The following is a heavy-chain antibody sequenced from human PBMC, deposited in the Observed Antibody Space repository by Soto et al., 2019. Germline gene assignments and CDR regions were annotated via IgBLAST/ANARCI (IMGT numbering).Heavy chain of an antibody. V-gene: IGHV4-31*03. Sequence: PSETLSLTCTVSGGSISSGGYYWSWIRQHPGKGLEWIGYIYYSGSTCYNPSLKSRVTISVDTSKNQFSLKLSSVTAADTAVYYCARERVDTAMVTFNWFDPWGQGTLVTVSS. CDR3: ARERVDTAMVTFNWFDP. CDR2: IYYSGST. D-gene: IGHD5-18*01. CDR1: GGSISSGGYY. J-gene: IGHJ5*02.